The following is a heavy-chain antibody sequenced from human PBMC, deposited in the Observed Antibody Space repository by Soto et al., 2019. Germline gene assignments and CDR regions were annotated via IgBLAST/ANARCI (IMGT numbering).Heavy chain of an antibody. CDR3: ARESPSYYGMDV. V-gene: IGHV3-33*01. CDR1: GFTLSSYG. J-gene: IGHJ6*02. CDR2: IWYDGSNK. Sequence: QVQLVESGGGVVQPGRSLRLSCEAFGFTLSSYGMHWVRQAPGKGLEWVAVIWYDGSNKYYADSVKGRFTISRDNSKNTLYLQMNSLRAEDTAVYYCARESPSYYGMDVWGQGTTVTVSS.